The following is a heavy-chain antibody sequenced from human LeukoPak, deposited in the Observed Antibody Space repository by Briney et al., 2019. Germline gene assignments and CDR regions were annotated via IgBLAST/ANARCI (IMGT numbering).Heavy chain of an antibody. CDR2: INIDSITV. D-gene: IGHD6-19*01. J-gene: IGHJ6*03. V-gene: IGHV3-48*04. CDR1: GFPLSSYS. CDR3: ARVIAVPGTPYDYYYMDV. Sequence: PGGSLRLSCAASGFPLSSYSINWVRQAPGKGLEWVSYINIDSITVNYADSVKGRFTISRDNAKNSLYLRMSSLRVGDTAVYSCARVIAVPGTPYDYYYMDVWGKGATVTVSS.